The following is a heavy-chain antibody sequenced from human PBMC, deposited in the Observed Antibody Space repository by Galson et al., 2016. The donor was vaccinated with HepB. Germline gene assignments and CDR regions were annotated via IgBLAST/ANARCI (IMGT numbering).Heavy chain of an antibody. CDR1: GDSISSSDW. CDR2: IYRSGNT. D-gene: IGHD2-2*01. Sequence: ETLSLTCVVSGDSISSSDWWSWVRQSPGKGLEWIGEIYRSGNTNYNTSLKSRVTMSIDKSKSQFALSLSSVTDADTATYYCARVVVIPAAKGFDSWGQGTLATVSS. CDR3: ARVVVIPAAKGFDS. J-gene: IGHJ4*02. V-gene: IGHV4/OR15-8*02.